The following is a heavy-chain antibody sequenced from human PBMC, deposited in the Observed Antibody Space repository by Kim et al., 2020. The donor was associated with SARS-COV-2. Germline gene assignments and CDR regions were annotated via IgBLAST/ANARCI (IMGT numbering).Heavy chain of an antibody. J-gene: IGHJ4*02. D-gene: IGHD3-10*01. CDR1: GYTFTSYG. V-gene: IGHV1-18*01. CDR2: ISAYNGNT. CDR3: ARDRGEVRGVHEFDY. Sequence: ASVKVSCKASGYTFTSYGISWVRQAPGQGLEWMGWISAYNGNTNYAQKLQGRVTMTTDTSTSTAYMELRSLRSDDTAVYYCARDRGEVRGVHEFDYWGQGTLVTVSS.